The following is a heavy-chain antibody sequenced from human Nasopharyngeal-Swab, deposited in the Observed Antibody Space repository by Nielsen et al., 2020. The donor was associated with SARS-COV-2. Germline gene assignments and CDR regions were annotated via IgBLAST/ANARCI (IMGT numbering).Heavy chain of an antibody. CDR3: ARVAPLSTMVRGVHYGMDV. J-gene: IGHJ6*02. D-gene: IGHD3-10*01. CDR1: GVSISSGSYY. V-gene: IGHV4-61*10. CDR2: IYYSGST. Sequence: SETLSLTCTVSGVSISSGSYYWIWIRQPAGKGLEWIGYIYYSGSTNYNPSLKSRVTISVDTSKNQFSLKLSSVTAADTAVYYCARVAPLSTMVRGVHYGMDVWGQGTTVTVSS.